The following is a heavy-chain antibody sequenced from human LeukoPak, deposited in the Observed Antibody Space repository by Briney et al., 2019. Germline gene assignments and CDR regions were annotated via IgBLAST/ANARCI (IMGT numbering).Heavy chain of an antibody. CDR2: ISGSGGST. D-gene: IGHD2-21*02. CDR3: AKCGGGDCYPGGAFDV. V-gene: IGHV3-23*01. J-gene: IGHJ3*01. Sequence: PGGSLRLSCAASGFTFSSYAMSWVRQAPGKGLEWVSAISGSGGSTYYADSVKGRFTISRDNSKNTLYLQMNSLRAEDTAVYYCAKCGGGDCYPGGAFDVWGQGTMVIVSS. CDR1: GFTFSSYA.